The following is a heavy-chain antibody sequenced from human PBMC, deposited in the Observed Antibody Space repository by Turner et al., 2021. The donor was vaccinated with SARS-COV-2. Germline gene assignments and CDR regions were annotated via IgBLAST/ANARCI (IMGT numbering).Heavy chain of an antibody. CDR2: INHSGST. Sequence: QVQLQQWGAGQLKPSETLSLTCAVYGGSFSGYYWSWIRQPPGKGLEWIGEINHSGSTNYNPSLKSRVTISVDTSKNQFSLKLSSVTAADTAVYYCASGDVDIVAIPNSGDAFDIWGQGTMVTVSS. CDR1: GGSFSGYY. V-gene: IGHV4-34*01. D-gene: IGHD5-12*01. J-gene: IGHJ3*02. CDR3: ASGDVDIVAIPNSGDAFDI.